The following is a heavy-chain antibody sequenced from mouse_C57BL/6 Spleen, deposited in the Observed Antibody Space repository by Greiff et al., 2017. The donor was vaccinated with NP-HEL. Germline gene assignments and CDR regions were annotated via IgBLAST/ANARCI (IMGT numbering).Heavy chain of an antibody. Sequence: EVQLVESGGGLVKPGGSLKLSCAASGFTFSSYAMSWVRQTPEKRLEWVATISDGGSYTYYPDNVKGRFTISRDNAKNNLYLQMSHLKSEDTAMYYCARDRRGSSYGYFDVWGTGTTVTVSS. CDR2: ISDGGSYT. CDR3: ARDRRGSSYGYFDV. J-gene: IGHJ1*03. D-gene: IGHD1-1*01. CDR1: GFTFSSYA. V-gene: IGHV5-4*01.